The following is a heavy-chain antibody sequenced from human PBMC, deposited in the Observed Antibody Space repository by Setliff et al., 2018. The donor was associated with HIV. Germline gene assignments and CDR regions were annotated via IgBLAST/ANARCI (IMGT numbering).Heavy chain of an antibody. CDR2: IYYSGST. J-gene: IGHJ6*03. V-gene: IGHV4-39*01. Sequence: PSETLSLTCTVSGGSISSSSYYWGWIRQPPGKGLEWIGSIYYSGSTYYNPSLKSRVTISVDTSKNQFSLKLSSVTAADTAVYYCACGAAAGTDYYYYYYMDVWGKG. CDR1: GGSISSSSYY. CDR3: ACGAAAGTDYYYYYYMDV. D-gene: IGHD6-13*01.